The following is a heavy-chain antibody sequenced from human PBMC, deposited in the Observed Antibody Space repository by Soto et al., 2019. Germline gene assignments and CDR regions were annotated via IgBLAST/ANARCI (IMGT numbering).Heavy chain of an antibody. CDR1: GDSVSSSSAA. D-gene: IGHD2-21*01. CDR2: TYYRSKWIH. Sequence: SQTLSLTCDISGDSVSSSSAAWNWITQSPSRGLEWLGRTYYRSKWIHEYTVSMESRITINPDTSKNQFSLHIYSVTPEDTDVHYCAGVAWFRGMDVWGQGTPVTVSS. J-gene: IGHJ6*02. CDR3: AGVAWFRGMDV. V-gene: IGHV6-1*01.